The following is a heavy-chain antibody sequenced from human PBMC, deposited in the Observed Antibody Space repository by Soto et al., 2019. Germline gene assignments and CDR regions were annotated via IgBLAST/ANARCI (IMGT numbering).Heavy chain of an antibody. CDR3: ARHPVEVVVSLFDY. V-gene: IGHV3-23*01. CDR1: GFTFGSHA. Sequence: EVQLLESGGGLVQPGGSLRLSCAASGFTFGSHAMSWVRQAPGKGLEWVSGIRGSGGSTKYADSVKGRFTISRDNSKSTLYLQMNSLRAEDTAVYYCARHPVEVVVSLFDYWGQGTLATVSS. J-gene: IGHJ4*02. D-gene: IGHD3-22*01. CDR2: IRGSGGST.